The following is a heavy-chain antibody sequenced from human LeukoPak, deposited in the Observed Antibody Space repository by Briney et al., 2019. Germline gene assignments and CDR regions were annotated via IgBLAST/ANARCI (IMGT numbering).Heavy chain of an antibody. CDR2: IIPIFGTA. CDR1: VGTFSSYA. J-gene: IGHJ5*02. D-gene: IGHD2-15*01. V-gene: IGHV1-69*13. Sequence: SVKVSCKPSVGTFSSYAISWVRQAPGQGLEWMGGIIPIFGTANYAQKFQGRVTITADESTSTAYMELSSLRSEDTAVYYCARNREYCSGGSCYHWFDPWGQGTLVTVSS. CDR3: ARNREYCSGGSCYHWFDP.